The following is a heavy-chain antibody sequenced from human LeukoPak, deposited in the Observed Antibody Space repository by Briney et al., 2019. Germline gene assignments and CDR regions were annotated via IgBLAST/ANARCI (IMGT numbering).Heavy chain of an antibody. J-gene: IGHJ4*02. CDR3: ARQLFISTSFYYIFDF. V-gene: IGHV3-66*04. CDR1: GFTVRSNY. D-gene: IGHD2/OR15-2a*01. CDR2: IHIDGST. Sequence: PGGSLRLSCAASGFTVRSNYISWVRQAPGKGLEWVSVIHIDGSTYYADSVKDRFIISRDNSRNTLYLQMNSLRAEDTAVYYCARQLFISTSFYYIFDFWGQGTLVTVSS.